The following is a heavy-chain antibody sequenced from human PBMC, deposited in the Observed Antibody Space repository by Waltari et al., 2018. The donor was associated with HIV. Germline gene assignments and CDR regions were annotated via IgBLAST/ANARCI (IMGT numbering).Heavy chain of an antibody. D-gene: IGHD3-10*01. CDR1: GYTFTGSY. CDR2: INPNSGGT. V-gene: IGHV1-2*02. J-gene: IGHJ5*02. CDR3: ARDKGSGRGQEFDP. Sequence: QVQLVQSGAEVKKPGASVKVSCKASGYTFTGSYIHWVRKAPGQGLEWMGWINPNSGGTNYAQKFQGRVTMTRDTSISTAYMELSRLRSDDTAVYYCARDKGSGRGQEFDPWGQGTLVTVSS.